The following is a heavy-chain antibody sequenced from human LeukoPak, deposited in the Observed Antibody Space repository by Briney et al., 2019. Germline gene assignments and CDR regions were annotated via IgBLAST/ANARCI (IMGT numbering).Heavy chain of an antibody. V-gene: IGHV3-64*01. D-gene: IGHD6-13*01. CDR2: ISSNGGST. Sequence: GGSLRLSCAASGFTFSSYAMHWVRQAPGKGLEYVSAISSNGGSTYYANSVKGRFTISRDNSKNTLYLQMGSLRAEDMAVCYCARSLAAAGIPTVYFDYWGQGTLVTVSS. CDR1: GFTFSSYA. J-gene: IGHJ4*02. CDR3: ARSLAAAGIPTVYFDY.